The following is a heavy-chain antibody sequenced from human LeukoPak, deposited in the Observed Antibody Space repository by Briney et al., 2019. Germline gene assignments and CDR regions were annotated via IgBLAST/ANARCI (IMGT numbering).Heavy chain of an antibody. Sequence: PGGSLRLSCAASGFTFSDYYMSWLRQAPGKGLEWVANINEDGSEKYYVDSVKGRFTISRDNAKNSLYLQMNSLRAEDTAVYYCARGGAVGTADYWGQGTLVTVSS. CDR1: GFTFSDYY. CDR3: ARGGAVGTADY. D-gene: IGHD6-19*01. J-gene: IGHJ4*02. CDR2: INEDGSEK. V-gene: IGHV3-7*01.